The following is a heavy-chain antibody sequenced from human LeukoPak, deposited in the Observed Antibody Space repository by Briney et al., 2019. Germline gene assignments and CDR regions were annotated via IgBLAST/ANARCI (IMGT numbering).Heavy chain of an antibody. J-gene: IGHJ4*02. V-gene: IGHV4-34*01. D-gene: IGHD3-22*01. CDR3: ARGQYDSGGYHYGIRAFYFDY. CDR2: INHSGRT. CDR1: GESFSGDF. Sequence: PSETLSLTCGVFGESFSGDFWTWIRQAPGKGLEWIGEINHSGRTNYNPSLTSRVTMSVDTSMNQFSLKMRSVTAADTAVYYCARGQYDSGGYHYGIRAFYFDYWGQGTLVTVSS.